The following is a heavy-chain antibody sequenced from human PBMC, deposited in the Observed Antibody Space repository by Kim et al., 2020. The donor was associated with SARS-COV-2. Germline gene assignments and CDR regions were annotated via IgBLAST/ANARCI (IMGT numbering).Heavy chain of an antibody. CDR3: ARRDTSNWYFDY. J-gene: IGHJ4*02. CDR1: GGSISTYY. V-gene: IGHV4-4*09. D-gene: IGHD1-1*01. Sequence: SETLSLTCTVSGGSISTYYWSWIRQPPSKELEWIGYIYNSGRIDYNPSLKSRVTISVDTSKKQFSLKLSSVTAADTAVYYCARRDTSNWYFDYWGLGTLV. CDR2: IYNSGRI.